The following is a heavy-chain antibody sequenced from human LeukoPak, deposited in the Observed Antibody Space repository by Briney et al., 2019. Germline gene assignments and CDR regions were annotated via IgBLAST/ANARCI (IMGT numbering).Heavy chain of an antibody. J-gene: IGHJ4*02. CDR1: GFTFSSYR. CDR3: ARGSGWYADY. CDR2: IKEDGSEK. D-gene: IGHD6-19*01. V-gene: IGHV3-7*04. Sequence: PGGSLRLSCAASGFTFSSYRMSWIRQAPGKGLEWVANIKEDGSEKYYVDSVKGRFTISRDDAKNSLYLQMNSLRAGDTAVFYCARGSGWYADYWGQGTLVTVSS.